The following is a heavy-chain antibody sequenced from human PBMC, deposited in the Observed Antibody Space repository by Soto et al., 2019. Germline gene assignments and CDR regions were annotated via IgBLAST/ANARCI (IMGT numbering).Heavy chain of an antibody. Sequence: GGSLRLSCAASGFTFSSYAMSWVRQAPGKGLEWVSAISGSGGSTYYADSVKGRFTISRDNSKNTLYLQMNSLRAEDTAVYYCAKVGPRGYYDFWSGYYPFDYWGQGTLVTVS. CDR1: GFTFSSYA. V-gene: IGHV3-23*01. CDR2: ISGSGGST. D-gene: IGHD3-3*01. J-gene: IGHJ4*02. CDR3: AKVGPRGYYDFWSGYYPFDY.